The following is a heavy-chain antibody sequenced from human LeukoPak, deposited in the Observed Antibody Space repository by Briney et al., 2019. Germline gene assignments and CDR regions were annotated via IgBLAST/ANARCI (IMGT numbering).Heavy chain of an antibody. J-gene: IGHJ4*02. CDR1: GFTVSSNY. V-gene: IGHV3-66*02. CDR2: IYSGGDT. D-gene: IGHD6-13*01. Sequence: QPGGSLRRSCAASGFTVSSNYMNWVRQAPGKGLEWVSIIYSGGDTYYADSVKGRFTISRDNSKNTLYLQMNNLRADDTAVYYCTRGPGSTWYSDYWGQGTLVTVSS. CDR3: TRGPGSTWYSDY.